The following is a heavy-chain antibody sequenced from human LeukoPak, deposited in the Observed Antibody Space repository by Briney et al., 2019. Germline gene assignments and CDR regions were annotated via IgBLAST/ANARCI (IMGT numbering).Heavy chain of an antibody. D-gene: IGHD3-9*01. Sequence: GGSLRLSCAASGFTFSSHAMSWVRQAPGKGLEWVAVVASDGSNKDYADSVKGRFTISRDNSKKTLYLQMNSLRAEDTAVYYCAREVNFLQYFDWLLSLDYWGQGTLVTVSS. J-gene: IGHJ4*02. CDR3: AREVNFLQYFDWLLSLDY. V-gene: IGHV3-30*04. CDR1: GFTFSSHA. CDR2: VASDGSNK.